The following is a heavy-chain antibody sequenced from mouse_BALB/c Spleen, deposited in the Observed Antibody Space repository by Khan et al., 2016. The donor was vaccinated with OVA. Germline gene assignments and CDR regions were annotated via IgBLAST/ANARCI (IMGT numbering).Heavy chain of an antibody. D-gene: IGHD2-14*01. Sequence: QVQLKESGPGLVQPSQSLSITCTASGFSLTTYGVHWVRQSPGKGLEWLGLIWHGGNTDYNAAFISRLSTTKDNSKSQAFFKMNSLQADDTSMYYCASSSYLYDLTYWGQGTLVTVSA. CDR2: IWHGGNT. CDR3: ASSSYLYDLTY. J-gene: IGHJ3*01. CDR1: GFSLTTYG. V-gene: IGHV2-2*01.